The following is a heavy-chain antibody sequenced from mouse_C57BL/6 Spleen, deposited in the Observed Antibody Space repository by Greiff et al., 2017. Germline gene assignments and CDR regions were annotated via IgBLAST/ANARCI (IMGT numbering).Heavy chain of an antibody. D-gene: IGHD1-1*01. CDR3: HYYGSSYGGYFDY. Sequence: QVQLQQSGAELVRPGASVTLSCKASGYTFTDYEMHWVKQTPVHGLEWIGAIDPETGGTAYNQKFKGKAILTADKSSSPAYMELRSLTSEDSAVYYSHYYGSSYGGYFDYWGQGTTLTVSS. V-gene: IGHV1-15*01. J-gene: IGHJ2*01. CDR1: GYTFTDYE. CDR2: IDPETGGT.